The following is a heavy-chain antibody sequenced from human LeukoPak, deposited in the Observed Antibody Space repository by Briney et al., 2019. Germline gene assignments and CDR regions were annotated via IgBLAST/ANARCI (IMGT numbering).Heavy chain of an antibody. CDR3: ARDTSGYYDY. D-gene: IGHD3-22*01. J-gene: IGHJ4*02. Sequence: GGSLRLSCEVSGFTVKGIYMSWVRQAPGKGLEWVSVIYSGGSTYYADSVKGRFTVSRDNSKNTLNLQMNSLRAEDTAVYYCARDTSGYYDYWGQGALVTVSS. CDR1: GFTVKGIY. V-gene: IGHV3-66*01. CDR2: IYSGGST.